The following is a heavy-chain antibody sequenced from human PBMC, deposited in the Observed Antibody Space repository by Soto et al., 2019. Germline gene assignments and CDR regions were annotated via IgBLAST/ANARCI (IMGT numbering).Heavy chain of an antibody. CDR3: ARDVSGFEYFDL. D-gene: IGHD3-9*01. V-gene: IGHV3-30-3*01. CDR2: ISFNGINA. CDR1: GFLFSDYA. J-gene: IGHJ4*02. Sequence: LGLSCAASGFLFSDYAMHCVRQTPGRGPEWLALISFNGINAYYADSVKGRFTISRDNSKNTLYLQMSTLRAEDTAVYYCARDVSGFEYFDLWGQGTLVTVSS.